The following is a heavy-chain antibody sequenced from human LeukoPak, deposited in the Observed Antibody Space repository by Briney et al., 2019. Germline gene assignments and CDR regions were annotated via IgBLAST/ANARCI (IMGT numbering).Heavy chain of an antibody. V-gene: IGHV4-34*01. CDR3: ATNKDWAEAD. D-gene: IGHD3/OR15-3a*01. J-gene: IGHJ4*02. Sequence: SETLSLTCAVYGESFSGYYWSWIRQPPGKGLEWIGEINHSGSTNYNPSLKSRVTISVDTSKNQFSLKLSSVTAADTAVYYCATNKDWAEADWGQGTLVIVSS. CDR1: GESFSGYY. CDR2: INHSGST.